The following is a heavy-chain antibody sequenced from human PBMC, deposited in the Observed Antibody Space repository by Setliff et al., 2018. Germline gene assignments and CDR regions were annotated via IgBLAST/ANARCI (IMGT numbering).Heavy chain of an antibody. CDR1: GGTFGNSA. D-gene: IGHD6-19*01. V-gene: IGHV1-69*13. CDR2: IIPIRGAA. Sequence: ASVKVSCKAFGGTFGNSAINWVRQAPGQGLEWMGGIIPIRGAADYAQKFQGKVIITADGSTSTAYMELTSLRSDDAAVYYCARGPSGWSSATSRYYFYMDVWGKGTTGTVSS. CDR3: ARGPSGWSSATSRYYFYMDV. J-gene: IGHJ6*03.